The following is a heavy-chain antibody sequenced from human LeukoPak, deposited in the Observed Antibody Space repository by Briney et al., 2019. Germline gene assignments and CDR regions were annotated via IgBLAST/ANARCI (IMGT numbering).Heavy chain of an antibody. V-gene: IGHV4-59*01. J-gene: IGHJ4*02. CDR1: GGSISRFY. Sequence: SETLSLTCTVSGGSISRFYWNWIRQPPGKGLEWVGNLFYRGSTNYNPSLKSRVTISVDLSKNQFSLKLSSVTAADTAVYYCARGGDEGFDYWGQGTLVTVSS. D-gene: IGHD5-24*01. CDR3: ARGGDEGFDY. CDR2: LFYRGST.